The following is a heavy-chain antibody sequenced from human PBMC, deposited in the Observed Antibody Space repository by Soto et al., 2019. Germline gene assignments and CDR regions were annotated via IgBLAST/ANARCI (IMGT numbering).Heavy chain of an antibody. CDR2: VHSSGTT. J-gene: IGHJ5*02. D-gene: IGHD4-17*01. Sequence: QVQLQESGPGLAKPSQTLSLTCTVSGGSISSDDSYWSWIRQTPGKCLEWLGCVHSSGTTYYNPALKTRVIISVDTSTKQFSLKLSSVTAADTAVCYCAREVTVTPYNWFDPWGQGTLVTVSS. V-gene: IGHV4-30-4*01. CDR3: AREVTVTPYNWFDP. CDR1: GGSISSDDSY.